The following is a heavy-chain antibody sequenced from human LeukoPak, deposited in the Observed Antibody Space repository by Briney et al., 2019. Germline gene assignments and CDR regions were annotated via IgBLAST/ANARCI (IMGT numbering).Heavy chain of an antibody. CDR2: IYPGDSDT. J-gene: IGHJ4*02. V-gene: IGHV5-51*01. D-gene: IGHD3-10*01. CDR1: GYSFTEYW. Sequence: GESLKISCKASGYSFTEYWIGWVRHLPGKGLEWMGIIYPGDSDTRYSPSFQGQVTISADKSISTAYLQWISLKASDTAMYYCARPSTFGGRDGLYNFDYWGQGSLVTVSS. CDR3: ARPSTFGGRDGLYNFDY.